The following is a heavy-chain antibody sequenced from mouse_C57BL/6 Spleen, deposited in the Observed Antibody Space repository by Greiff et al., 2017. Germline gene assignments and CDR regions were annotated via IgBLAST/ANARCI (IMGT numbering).Heavy chain of an antibody. D-gene: IGHD3-2*02. V-gene: IGHV1-54*01. CDR2: INPGSGGT. CDR3: ARDSSGYLAWFAY. CDR1: GYAFTNYL. J-gene: IGHJ3*01. Sequence: VQLQQSGAELVRPGTSVKVSCKASGYAFTNYLIEWVKQRPGQGLEWIGVINPGSGGTNYNEKFKGKATLTADKSSSTAYMQLSSLTSEDSAVYFCARDSSGYLAWFAYWGQGTLVTVSA.